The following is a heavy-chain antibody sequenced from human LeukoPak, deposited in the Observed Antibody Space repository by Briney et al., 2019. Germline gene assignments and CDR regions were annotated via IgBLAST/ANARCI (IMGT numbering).Heavy chain of an antibody. CDR3: ARIPDVSGWPFDY. V-gene: IGHV4-59*01. CDR1: DGSINSDF. D-gene: IGHD6-19*01. CDR2: IRYSGRT. Sequence: SETLSLTCTASDGSINSDFWTWIRQPPGKGLEWIGYIRYSGRTSYNPSLKSRVSISIDTSKNLFSLKLRSVTTADTAIYYCARIPDVSGWPFDYWGQGTLVTDSS. J-gene: IGHJ4*02.